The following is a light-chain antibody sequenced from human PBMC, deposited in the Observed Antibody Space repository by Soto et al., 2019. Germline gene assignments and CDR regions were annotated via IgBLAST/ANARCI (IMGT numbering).Light chain of an antibody. J-gene: IGKJ1*01. CDR3: QQTDTFPRT. V-gene: IGKV1-39*01. CDR2: AAS. CDR1: QSISSY. Sequence: DIHRTQSPSSLSASVGDRVTITCRASQSISSYLNWYQHKPGKAPKLLIYAASSLQTGVPSRFSGSRSGTDFALTISSLQREDFATYYCQQTDTFPRTFGQGTKVDIK.